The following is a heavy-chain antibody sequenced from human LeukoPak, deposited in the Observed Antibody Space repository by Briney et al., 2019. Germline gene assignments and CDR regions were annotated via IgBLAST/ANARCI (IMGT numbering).Heavy chain of an antibody. CDR2: IIPIFGTA. V-gene: IGHV1-69*06. D-gene: IGHD5-24*01. Sequence: SVKVSCKASGGTFSSYAISWVRQAPGQGLEWMGGIIPIFGTANYAQKFQGRVTITADKSTSTAYMELSSLRSEDTAVYYCARSFRDGYNFVTLIDWGQGTLVTVSS. CDR3: ARSFRDGYNFVTLID. J-gene: IGHJ4*02. CDR1: GGTFSSYA.